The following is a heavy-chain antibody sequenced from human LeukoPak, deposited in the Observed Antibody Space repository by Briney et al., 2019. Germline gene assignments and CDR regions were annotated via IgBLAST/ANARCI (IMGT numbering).Heavy chain of an antibody. CDR2: ISYDGRNK. CDR1: GFTFSSYW. V-gene: IGHV3-30*03. CDR3: AREAHSNAYYFDY. D-gene: IGHD4-11*01. Sequence: GGSLRLSCAASGFTFSSYWMSWVRQAPGKGLEWVAVISYDGRNKYYADSVKGRFTVSRDNPKNTLYLQMNSLRAEDTAVYHCAREAHSNAYYFDYWGQRTLVTVSS. J-gene: IGHJ4*02.